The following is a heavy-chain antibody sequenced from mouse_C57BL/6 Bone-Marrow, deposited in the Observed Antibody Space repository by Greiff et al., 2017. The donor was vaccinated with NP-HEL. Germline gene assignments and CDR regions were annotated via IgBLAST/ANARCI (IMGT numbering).Heavy chain of an antibody. V-gene: IGHV5-17*01. CDR3: ARRDYGSSPPYWYFDV. CDR2: ISSGSSTI. Sequence: EVKVVESGGGLVKPGGSLKLSCAASGFTFSDYGMHWVRQAPEKGLEWVAYISSGSSTIYYADTVKGRFTISRDNAKNTLFLQMTSLRSEDTAMYYCARRDYGSSPPYWYFDVWGTGTTVTVSS. J-gene: IGHJ1*03. D-gene: IGHD1-1*01. CDR1: GFTFSDYG.